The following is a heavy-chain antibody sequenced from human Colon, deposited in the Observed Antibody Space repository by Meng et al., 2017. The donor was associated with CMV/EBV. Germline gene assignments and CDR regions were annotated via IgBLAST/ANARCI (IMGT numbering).Heavy chain of an antibody. CDR3: TRVFDY. J-gene: IGHJ4*02. CDR1: GFNFNFYW. Sequence: GESLKISCEVSGFNFNFYWMSWVRQAPGKGLEWVGFIRSKAYGGTTEYAASVKGRFTISRDDSKSIAYLQMNSLKTEDTAVYYCTRVFDYWGQGTLVTVSS. CDR2: IRSKAYGGTT. V-gene: IGHV3-49*02.